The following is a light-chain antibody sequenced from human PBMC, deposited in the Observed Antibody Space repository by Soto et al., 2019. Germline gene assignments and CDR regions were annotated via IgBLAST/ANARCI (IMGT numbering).Light chain of an antibody. CDR2: DVS. CDR3: CSYASSTSYV. J-gene: IGLJ1*01. Sequence: QSALTQPASVSGSPGQSITISCTGTSSDVGGYNYVSWYQQHPGKAPKLIIYDVSNRPSGVSNRFSGSKSANTASLTISGLQAEDEADYYCCSYASSTSYVFGTGTKLTVL. CDR1: SSDVGGYNY. V-gene: IGLV2-14*01.